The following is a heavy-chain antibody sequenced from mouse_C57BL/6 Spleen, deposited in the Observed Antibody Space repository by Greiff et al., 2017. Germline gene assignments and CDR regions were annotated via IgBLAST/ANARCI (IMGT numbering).Heavy chain of an antibody. CDR2: IYPGDGDT. CDR3: ARWGYGSSLGY. J-gene: IGHJ2*01. Sequence: VKLQQSGAELVKPGASVKISCKASGYAFSSYWMNWVKQRPGKGLEWIGQIYPGDGDTNYNGKFKGKATLTADKSSSTAYMQLSSLTSEDSAVYFCARWGYGSSLGYWGQGTTLTVSS. V-gene: IGHV1-80*01. CDR1: GYAFSSYW. D-gene: IGHD1-1*01.